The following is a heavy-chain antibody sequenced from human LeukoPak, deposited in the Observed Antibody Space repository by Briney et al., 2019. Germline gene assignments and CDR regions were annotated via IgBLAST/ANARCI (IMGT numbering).Heavy chain of an antibody. Sequence: PGGSLRLSCTASGFTFSDDHMEWVRQAPGKGLEWIGRIRNTATTEYPASVKGRFTISRDDSKNSVYMQMNSLKTEDTAVYFCAKSKPGNILDYWGQGTLLTVSS. D-gene: IGHD2/OR15-2a*01. CDR1: GFTFSDDH. CDR3: AKSKPGNILDY. CDR2: IRNTATT. V-gene: IGHV3-72*01. J-gene: IGHJ4*02.